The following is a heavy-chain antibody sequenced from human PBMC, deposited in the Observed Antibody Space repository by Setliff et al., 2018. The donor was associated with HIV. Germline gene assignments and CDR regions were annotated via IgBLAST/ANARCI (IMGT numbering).Heavy chain of an antibody. J-gene: IGHJ5*01. V-gene: IGHV1-69*13. D-gene: IGHD5-18*01. CDR2: IIPILGTT. CDR1: GGTFNNYA. CDR3: ARGTWMQARWWFDS. Sequence: SVKVSCKASGGTFNNYAISWARQAPGQGLEWMGGIIPILGTTDYAQKIQGRVKFSADESTGTAYMDLTRLRVDDTAIYYCARGTWMQARWWFDSWGQGTQVTVPS.